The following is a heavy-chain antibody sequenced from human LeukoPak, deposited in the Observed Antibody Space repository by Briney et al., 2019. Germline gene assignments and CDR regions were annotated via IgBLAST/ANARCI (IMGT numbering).Heavy chain of an antibody. V-gene: IGHV3-7*05. CDR2: LEPDGSQK. Sequence: GGSLRLSCAASGFTFSSYWMSWVRQAPGTGLEWVANLEPDGSQKYYVDSVKGRFTVSRDNAKNSLYLQMESLRAQDTAVYYCVRFRYYGSGSYGDYWGQGTLVTVSS. CDR1: GFTFSSYW. J-gene: IGHJ4*02. CDR3: VRFRYYGSGSYGDY. D-gene: IGHD3-10*01.